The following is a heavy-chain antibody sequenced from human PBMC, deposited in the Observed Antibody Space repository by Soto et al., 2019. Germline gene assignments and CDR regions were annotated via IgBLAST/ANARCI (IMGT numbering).Heavy chain of an antibody. Sequence: PGGFLRLSCAASGFTFISYWMHWVRQAPGKGLVWVSRINSDGSSTSYADSVKGRFTISRDNAKNTLYLQMNSLRAEDTAVYYCARLRSVAGTSYWGQGTLVTVSS. D-gene: IGHD6-19*01. CDR3: ARLRSVAGTSY. CDR2: INSDGSST. V-gene: IGHV3-74*01. J-gene: IGHJ4*02. CDR1: GFTFISYW.